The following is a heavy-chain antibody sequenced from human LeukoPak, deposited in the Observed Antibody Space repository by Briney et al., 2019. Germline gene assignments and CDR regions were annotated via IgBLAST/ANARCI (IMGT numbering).Heavy chain of an antibody. Sequence: ASVKVSCKASGYTFNSYDINWVRQATGQGLEWMGWMNPNSGNTGYAQKFQGRVTMTRDTSINTAYMELSSLRSEDTAVYYCARDYGGNSGWFDPWGQGTLVTVSS. CDR1: GYTFNSYD. D-gene: IGHD4-23*01. J-gene: IGHJ5*02. V-gene: IGHV1-8*01. CDR2: MNPNSGNT. CDR3: ARDYGGNSGWFDP.